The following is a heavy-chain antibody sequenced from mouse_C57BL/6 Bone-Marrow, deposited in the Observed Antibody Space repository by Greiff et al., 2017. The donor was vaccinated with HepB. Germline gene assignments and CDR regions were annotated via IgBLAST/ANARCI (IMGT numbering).Heavy chain of an antibody. V-gene: IGHV1-61*01. CDR1: GYTFTSYW. D-gene: IGHD2-5*01. CDR2: IYPSDSET. Sequence: QVQLQQPGAELVRPGSSVKLSCKASGYTFTSYWMDWVKQRPGQGLEWIGNIYPSDSETHYNQKFKDKATLTVDKSSSTAYMQLSSLTSEDSAVYDCARCAYYSNSFDYWGQGTTLTVSS. J-gene: IGHJ2*01. CDR3: ARCAYYSNSFDY.